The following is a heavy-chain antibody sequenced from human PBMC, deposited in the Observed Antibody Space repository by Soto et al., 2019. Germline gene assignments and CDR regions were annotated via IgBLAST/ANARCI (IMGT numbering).Heavy chain of an antibody. CDR1: GYTFITYD. CDR3: ARGNWFDP. J-gene: IGHJ5*02. V-gene: IGHV1-8*01. CDR2: VNPDSGKT. Sequence: QVQLVQSGAEVKKPGASVKVSCKASGYTFITYDINWVRQATGQGLEWVGWVNPDSGKTDYARKCTGRVTMTRNTSISTVYMELSVLRSEDTAVYYCARGNWFDPWGQGTLVTVSS.